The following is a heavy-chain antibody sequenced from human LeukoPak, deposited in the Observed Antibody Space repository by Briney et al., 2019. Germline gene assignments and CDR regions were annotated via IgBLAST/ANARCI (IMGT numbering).Heavy chain of an antibody. CDR2: INPNSGGT. Sequence: ASVKVSCKASGYTFTGYYMHWVRQAPGQGLEWMGWINPNSGGTNYAQKFQGRVTMTRDTPISTAYMELSRLRSDDTAVYYCARDPGYCSSTSCYWGYYYYYYMDVWGKGTTVTVSS. V-gene: IGHV1-2*02. D-gene: IGHD2-2*01. J-gene: IGHJ6*03. CDR3: ARDPGYCSSTSCYWGYYYYYYMDV. CDR1: GYTFTGYY.